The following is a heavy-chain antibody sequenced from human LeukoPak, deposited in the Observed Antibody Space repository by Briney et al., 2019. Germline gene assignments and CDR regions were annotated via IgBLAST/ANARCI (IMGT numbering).Heavy chain of an antibody. V-gene: IGHV4-39*01. D-gene: IGHD5-18*01. J-gene: IGHJ3*02. CDR1: GGSISSSSYY. CDR2: IYYSGST. Sequence: SETLSLTCTVSGGSISSSSYYWGWIRQPPGKGLEWIGSIYYSGSTYHNPSLKSRVTIYVDTSKNQFSLKLSSVTAADPSVYYCASLKWIQLWLRDAFDIWGQGTMVTVSS. CDR3: ASLKWIQLWLRDAFDI.